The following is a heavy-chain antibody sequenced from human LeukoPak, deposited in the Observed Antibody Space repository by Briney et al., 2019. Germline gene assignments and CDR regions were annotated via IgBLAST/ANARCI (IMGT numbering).Heavy chain of an antibody. CDR1: GYTFTSYG. CDR2: ISDYNGNT. V-gene: IGHV1-18*01. CDR3: ARDRVSKNYYYYGMDV. J-gene: IGHJ6*02. D-gene: IGHD6-6*01. Sequence: EASVKVSCKTSGYTFTSYGISWVRQAPGQGLEWMGWISDYNGNTNYAQKLQGRVTMTTDTSTSTAYMELRSLRTDDTAVYYCARDRVSKNYYYYGMDVWGQGTTVTVSS.